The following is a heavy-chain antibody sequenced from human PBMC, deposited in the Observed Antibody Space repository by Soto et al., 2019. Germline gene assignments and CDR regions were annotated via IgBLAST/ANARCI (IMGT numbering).Heavy chain of an antibody. Sequence: QVQLVQPGAEVKEPGASVKVSCKASGYNFASNHMHWVRQIPGQGLEWMGIIHPTDGSTSYAQRFRGRITLTRDAPTNTDYMELRGLTSEDTAVYYCVRDRFGSWTFDYWGQGTLLTVSS. CDR3: VRDRFGSWTFDY. CDR1: GYNFASNH. D-gene: IGHD6-13*01. J-gene: IGHJ4*02. V-gene: IGHV1-46*01. CDR2: IHPTDGST.